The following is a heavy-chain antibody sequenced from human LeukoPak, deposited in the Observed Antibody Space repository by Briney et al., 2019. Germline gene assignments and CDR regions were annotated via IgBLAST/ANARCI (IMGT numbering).Heavy chain of an antibody. Sequence: RGSLRLSCAASGFTFSNYAMNWVRQAPGKGLEWVSAISGNGGSTYYADSVKGRFTISRDNSKNTLYLQMNSLRAEDTAVYYCAKPSSGWYTWDYWGQGTLVTVSS. CDR3: AKPSSGWYTWDY. CDR1: GFTFSNYA. V-gene: IGHV3-23*01. D-gene: IGHD6-19*01. J-gene: IGHJ4*02. CDR2: ISGNGGST.